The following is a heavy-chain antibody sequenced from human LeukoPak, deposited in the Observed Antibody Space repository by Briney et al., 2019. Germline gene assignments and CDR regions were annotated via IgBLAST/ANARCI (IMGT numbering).Heavy chain of an antibody. J-gene: IGHJ5*02. CDR3: AKGQGGYENHNWFDP. D-gene: IGHD5-12*01. Sequence: GGSLRLSCAASGFTVSSNYMSWVRQAPGKGLEWVSVIYSGGSTYYADSVKGRFTISRDNSKNTLYLQMNSLRAEDTAVYYCAKGQGGYENHNWFDPWGQGTLVTVSS. CDR2: IYSGGST. V-gene: IGHV3-53*01. CDR1: GFTVSSNY.